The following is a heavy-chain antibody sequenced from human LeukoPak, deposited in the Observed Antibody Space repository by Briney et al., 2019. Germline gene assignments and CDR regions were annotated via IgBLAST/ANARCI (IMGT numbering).Heavy chain of an antibody. D-gene: IGHD1-14*01. CDR1: GFIFSSYE. Sequence: GGSLRLSCAASGFIFSSYEMNWVRQTPGKGLEWVSYISHSGKAKYYADSVKGRFTIYRDNPKNSLYLQMNSLRVEDTAIYYCARQRPDDAFDIWGRGTMVTVSS. J-gene: IGHJ3*02. V-gene: IGHV3-48*03. CDR2: ISHSGKAK. CDR3: ARQRPDDAFDI.